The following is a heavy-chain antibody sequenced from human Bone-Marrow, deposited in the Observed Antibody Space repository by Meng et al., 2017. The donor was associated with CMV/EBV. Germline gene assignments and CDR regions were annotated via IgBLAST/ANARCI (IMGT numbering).Heavy chain of an antibody. CDR2: IVVGSGNT. V-gene: IGHV1-58*01. Sequence: SVKVSCKASGFTFTSSAVQWVRQARGQRLEWIGWIVVGSGNTNYAQKFQERVTITRDMSTSTAYMELSSLRSEDTAVYYCAAGKSPSASPAYYYGRDVWGQGTTVTVSS. CDR1: GFTFTSSA. CDR3: AAGKSPSASPAYYYGRDV. J-gene: IGHJ6*02.